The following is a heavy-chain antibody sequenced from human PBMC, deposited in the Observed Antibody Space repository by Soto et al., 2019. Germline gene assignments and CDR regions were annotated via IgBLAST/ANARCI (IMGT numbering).Heavy chain of an antibody. CDR1: GYSFTSYW. J-gene: IGHJ5*02. D-gene: IGHD3-16*02. Sequence: PGESLKISCKGSGYSFTSYWISWVRQMPGKGLEWMGRIDPSDSYTNYSPSFQGHVTISADKSISTAYLQWSSLKASDTAMYYCARLSPPVYDYVWGSYRYFWFDPWGQGTLVTVSS. CDR2: IDPSDSYT. V-gene: IGHV5-10-1*01. CDR3: ARLSPPVYDYVWGSYRYFWFDP.